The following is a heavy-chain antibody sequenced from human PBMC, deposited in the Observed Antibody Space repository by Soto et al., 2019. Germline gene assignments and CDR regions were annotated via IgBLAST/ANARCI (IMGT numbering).Heavy chain of an antibody. V-gene: IGHV3-23*01. J-gene: IGHJ6*03. D-gene: IGHD2-2*01. CDR3: ARLCSSTSCYYRDV. CDR2: ISGSGGST. CDR1: GFTFSSYA. Sequence: EVQLLESGGGLVKPGGSLRLSCAASGFTFSSYAMSWVRQAPGKGLEWVSAISGSGGSTYYADSVKGRFTISRDTSKNTLYLQMNSLRAEDTAVYYCARLCSSTSCYYRDVCGKGTTVTVSS.